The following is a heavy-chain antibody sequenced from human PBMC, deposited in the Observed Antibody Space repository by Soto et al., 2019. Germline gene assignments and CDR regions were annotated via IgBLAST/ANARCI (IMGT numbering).Heavy chain of an antibody. D-gene: IGHD6-13*01. Sequence: QVQLVQSGAEVKKPGSSVKVSCKASGGTFSSYAISWVRQAPGQGLEWMGGLIAIFGTANYAQKFQGRVTITADESTSTAYMELSSLRSEDTAVYYCARLLGQQLVAGYYGMDVWGQGTTVTVSS. CDR2: LIAIFGTA. J-gene: IGHJ6*02. CDR1: GGTFSSYA. V-gene: IGHV1-69*01. CDR3: ARLLGQQLVAGYYGMDV.